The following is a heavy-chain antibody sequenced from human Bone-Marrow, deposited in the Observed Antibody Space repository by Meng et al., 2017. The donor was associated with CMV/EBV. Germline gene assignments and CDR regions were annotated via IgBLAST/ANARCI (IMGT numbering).Heavy chain of an antibody. D-gene: IGHD3-3*01. CDR1: GFPFSSYW. J-gene: IGHJ4*02. V-gene: IGHV3-7*01. CDR2: IKQDGSEK. Sequence: GGSLRLPCAASGFPFSSYWMSWVRQAPGKGLEWVANIKQDGSEKYYVDSVKGRFTISRDNAKNSLYLQMNSLRAEDTAVYYCASLGLRFLEWLPLDYWGQGTLVTVSS. CDR3: ASLGLRFLEWLPLDY.